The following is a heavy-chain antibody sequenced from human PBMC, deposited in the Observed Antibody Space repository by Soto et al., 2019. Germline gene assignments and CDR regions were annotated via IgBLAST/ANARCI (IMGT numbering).Heavy chain of an antibody. CDR2: ISGSGGST. D-gene: IGHD3-3*01. Sequence: LRLSCAASGFTFSSYAMSWVRQAPGKGLEWVSAISGSGGSTYYADSVKGRFTISRDNSKNTLYLQMNSLRAEDTAVYYCAKKRLRFLEWLLDYWGQGTLVTVSS. CDR3: AKKRLRFLEWLLDY. CDR1: GFTFSSYA. V-gene: IGHV3-23*01. J-gene: IGHJ4*02.